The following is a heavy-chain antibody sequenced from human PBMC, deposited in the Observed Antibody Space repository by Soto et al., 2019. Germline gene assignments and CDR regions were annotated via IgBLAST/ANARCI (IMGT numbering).Heavy chain of an antibody. Sequence: QVQLQESGPGLVKPSGTLSLTCAVSSGSITSSNWWSWVRQPPGKGLEWIGEVSHSGSTNYIPSLKSRVTISVDKSRNQFSLRLNSVTAADTAVYYCARNRYGGYHFDFWGQGTLVTVSS. CDR3: ARNRYGGYHFDF. J-gene: IGHJ4*02. V-gene: IGHV4-4*02. CDR1: SGSITSSNW. CDR2: VSHSGST. D-gene: IGHD5-12*01.